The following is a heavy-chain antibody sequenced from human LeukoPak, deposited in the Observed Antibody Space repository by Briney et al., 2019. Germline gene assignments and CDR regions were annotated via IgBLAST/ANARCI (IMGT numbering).Heavy chain of an antibody. CDR1: GYTFTSYG. D-gene: IGHD2-2*01. CDR3: ARWRDCSSTSCYAYYYYYGMDV. J-gene: IGHJ6*04. Sequence: AASVKVSCKASGYTFTSYGISWVRQAPGQGLEWMGWISAYNGDTNYAQKLQGRVTMTTDTSTSTAYMELGSLRSDDTAVYYCARWRDCSSTSCYAYYYYYGMDVWGKGTTVTVSS. CDR2: ISAYNGDT. V-gene: IGHV1-18*04.